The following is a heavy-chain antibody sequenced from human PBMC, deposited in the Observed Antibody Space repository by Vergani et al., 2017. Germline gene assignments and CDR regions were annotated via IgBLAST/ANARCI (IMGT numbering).Heavy chain of an antibody. CDR1: GYTFTSYA. V-gene: IGHV1-3*01. D-gene: IGHD1-26*01. CDR3: ARDTEGSIVGATGEWSY. CDR2: INAGNGNT. J-gene: IGHJ4*02. Sequence: QVQLVQSGAEVKKPGASVTVSCKASGYTFTSYAMHWVRQAPGQRLEWMGWINAGNGNTKYSQKFQGRVTITRDTSASTAYMELSSLRSEDTAVYYCARDTEGSIVGATGEWSYWGQGTLVTVSS.